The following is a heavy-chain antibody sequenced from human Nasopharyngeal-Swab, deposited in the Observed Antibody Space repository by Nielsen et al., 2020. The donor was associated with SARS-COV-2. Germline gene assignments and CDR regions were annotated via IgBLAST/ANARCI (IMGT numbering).Heavy chain of an antibody. CDR3: TTDRNYDYVWGSYRYEGY. CDR2: IKSKTDGGTT. J-gene: IGHJ4*02. Sequence: GGSLRLSCAASGFTFSNAWMSWVRQALGKGLEWVGRIKSKTDGGTTDYAAPVKGRFTISRDDSKNTLYLQMNSLKTEDTAVYYCTTDRNYDYVWGSYRYEGYWGQGTLVTVSS. CDR1: GFTFSNAW. D-gene: IGHD3-16*02. V-gene: IGHV3-15*01.